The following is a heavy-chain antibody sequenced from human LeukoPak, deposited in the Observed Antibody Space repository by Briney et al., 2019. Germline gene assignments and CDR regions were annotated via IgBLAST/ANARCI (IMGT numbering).Heavy chain of an antibody. D-gene: IGHD6-6*01. Sequence: GGSPRLSCAASGFTFSSDSMNWFRQAPGKGLEWVSSISSSSSYIYYADSVKGRFTISRDNAKNSLYLQMNSLRAEDTAVYYCAREISIAAPYYFDYWGQGTLVTVSS. V-gene: IGHV3-21*01. CDR3: AREISIAAPYYFDY. CDR2: ISSSSSYI. CDR1: GFTFSSDS. J-gene: IGHJ4*02.